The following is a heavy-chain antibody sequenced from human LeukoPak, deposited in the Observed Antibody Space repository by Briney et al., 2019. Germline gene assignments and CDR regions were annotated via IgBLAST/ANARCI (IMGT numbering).Heavy chain of an antibody. CDR3: ARGRSSSWYSPFAY. CDR1: GRSDSSGSHY. J-gene: IGHJ4*02. CDR2: IYYSGST. V-gene: IGHV4-61*01. Sequence: SETLSLTCTVSGRSDSSGSHYWSWIRQPPGKGLEWIGDIYYSGSTNYNPSLKSRVTISIDTSKNQFSLKLSSVTAADTAVYFCARGRSSSWYSPFAYWGQGTLLTVSS. D-gene: IGHD6-13*01.